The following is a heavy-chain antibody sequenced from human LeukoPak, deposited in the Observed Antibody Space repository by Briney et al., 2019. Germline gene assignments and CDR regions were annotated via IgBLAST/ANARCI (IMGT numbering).Heavy chain of an antibody. J-gene: IGHJ4*02. CDR3: ARLTGTTGFDY. V-gene: IGHV3-7*01. CDR1: GFPFSSYW. D-gene: IGHD1-1*01. Sequence: GGSLRLSCAASGFPFSSYWMSWVRHAPGKGLEWVANIKQDGSDKYYVDSVKGRFTISRDNAKNSLNLQLSSLRADDTAVYYCARLTGTTGFDYWGQGTLVTVSS. CDR2: IKQDGSDK.